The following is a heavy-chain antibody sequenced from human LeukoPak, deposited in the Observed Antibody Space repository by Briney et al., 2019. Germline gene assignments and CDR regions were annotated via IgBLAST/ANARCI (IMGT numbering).Heavy chain of an antibody. J-gene: IGHJ4*02. V-gene: IGHV4-59*08. CDR2: FHYSGST. D-gene: IGHD2-15*01. Sequence: ETLSLTCRVSGASVSNYYWSWIRQSPGKGLEWIGFFHYSGSTNYNPSLNSRVTTSIDTSMNQHSLTLVSVTAADTAVYFCARHHDGGPKLRLDFWGLGVLVTVSS. CDR3: ARHHDGGPKLRLDF. CDR1: GASVSNYY.